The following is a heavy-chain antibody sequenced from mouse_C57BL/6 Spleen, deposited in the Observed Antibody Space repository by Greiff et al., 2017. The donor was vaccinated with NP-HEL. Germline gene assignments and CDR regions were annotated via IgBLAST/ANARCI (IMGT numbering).Heavy chain of an antibody. CDR1: GYSITSGYD. CDR3: ARDGGYYGSTVFAY. J-gene: IGHJ3*01. CDR2: ISYSGST. D-gene: IGHD1-1*01. Sequence: EVQLQQSGPGMVKPSQSLSLTCTVTGYSITSGYDWHWIRHFPGNKLEWMGYISYSGSTNYNPSLKSRISITHDTSKNHFFLKLNSVTTEDTATYYCARDGGYYGSTVFAYWGQGTLVTVSA. V-gene: IGHV3-1*01.